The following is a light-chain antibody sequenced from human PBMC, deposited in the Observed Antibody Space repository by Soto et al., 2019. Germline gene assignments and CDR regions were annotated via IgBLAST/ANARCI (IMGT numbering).Light chain of an antibody. CDR2: EGS. V-gene: IGLV2-23*01. CDR1: SSDVGSYNL. CDR3: CSYAGSSTLNWV. J-gene: IGLJ3*02. Sequence: QSALTQPASVSGSPGQSITISCTGTSSDVGSYNLVSWYQQHPGKAPKLMIYEGSKRPSGVSNRFSGSKSGNTASLTISGLQDEDEADYYCCSYAGSSTLNWVFGGGTKLTVL.